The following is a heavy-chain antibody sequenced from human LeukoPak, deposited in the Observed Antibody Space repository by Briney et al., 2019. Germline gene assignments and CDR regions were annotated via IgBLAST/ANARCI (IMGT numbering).Heavy chain of an antibody. CDR1: GGAISSSSYY. CDR2: IYYSGST. CDR3: ARSPYGSGSYPNPDY. V-gene: IGHV4-39*01. J-gene: IGHJ4*02. D-gene: IGHD3-10*01. Sequence: SETLSLTCTVSGGAISSSSYYWGWIRQPPGKGLEWIGSIYYSGSTYYNPSLKSRVTISVDTSKNQFSLKLSSVTAADTAVYYCARSPYGSGSYPNPDYWGQGTLVTVSS.